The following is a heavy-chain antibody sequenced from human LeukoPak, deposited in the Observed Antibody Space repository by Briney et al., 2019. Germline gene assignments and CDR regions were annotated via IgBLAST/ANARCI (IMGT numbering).Heavy chain of an antibody. J-gene: IGHJ4*02. CDR1: GYAFTGYY. V-gene: IGHV1-2*02. Sequence: GASVKVSCKASGYAFTGYYMHWVRQAPGQGLEWMGWINPNSGGTNYAQKFQGRVTMTRDTSISTAYMEMSRLRSDDTAVYFCARDGGNYYFDYWGQGTLVTVSS. D-gene: IGHD4-23*01. CDR3: ARDGGNYYFDY. CDR2: INPNSGGT.